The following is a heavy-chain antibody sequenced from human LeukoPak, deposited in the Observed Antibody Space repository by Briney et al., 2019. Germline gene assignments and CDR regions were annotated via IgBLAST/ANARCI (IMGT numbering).Heavy chain of an antibody. J-gene: IGHJ4*02. CDR2: ISGSGGST. D-gene: IGHD4-17*01. Sequence: GGSLRLSCAASGFTFSSYAMSWVRQAPGKGLEWVSAISGSGGSTYYADSVKGRFTISRDNSKNTLYLQMNSLRAEDTAVYYCARDGGGDYDFDYWGQGTLVTVSS. CDR3: ARDGGGDYDFDY. V-gene: IGHV3-23*01. CDR1: GFTFSSYA.